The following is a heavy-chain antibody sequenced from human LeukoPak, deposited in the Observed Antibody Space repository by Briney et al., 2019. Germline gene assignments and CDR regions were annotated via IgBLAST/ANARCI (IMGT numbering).Heavy chain of an antibody. CDR2: ISGSGGST. D-gene: IGHD2-2*02. CDR3: AKFGAGYCSSTSCYTSFDY. Sequence: GGSLRLSCAASGSTFSSYAMSWVRQAPGKGLEWVSAISGSGGSTYYADSVKGRFTISRDNSKNTLYLQMNSLRAEDTAVYYCAKFGAGYCSSTSCYTSFDYWGQGTLVTVSS. V-gene: IGHV3-23*01. J-gene: IGHJ4*02. CDR1: GSTFSSYA.